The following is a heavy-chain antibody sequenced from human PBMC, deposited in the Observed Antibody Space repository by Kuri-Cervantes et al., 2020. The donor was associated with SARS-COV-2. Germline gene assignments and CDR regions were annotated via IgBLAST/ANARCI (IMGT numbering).Heavy chain of an antibody. J-gene: IGHJ4*02. Sequence: ASVKVSCKASGYTFTSYGISWVRQAPGQGLEWMGWISAYSGNTNYAQKLQGRVTMTTDTSTSTAYMELRSLRSDDTAVYYCARGAYNWNDEGEAPGYWGQGALVTVSS. CDR1: GYTFTSYG. CDR3: ARGAYNWNDEGEAPGY. D-gene: IGHD1-1*01. CDR2: ISAYSGNT. V-gene: IGHV1-18*01.